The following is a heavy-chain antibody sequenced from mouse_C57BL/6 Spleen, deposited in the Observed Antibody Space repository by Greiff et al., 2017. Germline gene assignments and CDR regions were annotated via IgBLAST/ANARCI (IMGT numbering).Heavy chain of an antibody. Sequence: VQLQQPGAELVKPGASVKMSCKASGYTFTSYWITWVKQRPGQGLEWIGDIYPGSGSTNYNEKFKSKATLTVDTSSSTAYMQLSSLTSEDSAVYYCARGPVYYGNSDYWGQGTTLTVSS. D-gene: IGHD2-1*01. CDR2: IYPGSGST. V-gene: IGHV1-55*01. CDR3: ARGPVYYGNSDY. CDR1: GYTFTSYW. J-gene: IGHJ2*01.